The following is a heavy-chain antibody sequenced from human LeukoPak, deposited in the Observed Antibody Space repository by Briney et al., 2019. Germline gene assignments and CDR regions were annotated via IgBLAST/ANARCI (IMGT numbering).Heavy chain of an antibody. V-gene: IGHV1-2*02. CDR1: GYTFTGYY. Sequence: EASVKVSCKASGYTFTGYYMHWVRQAPGQGLEWMGWINPNSGGTNYAQKFQGRVTMTRDTSISTAYVELSRLRFDDTAVYYCARILSGRHPEACWGQGTLVTVSS. CDR3: ARILSGRHPEAC. D-gene: IGHD3-10*01. J-gene: IGHJ4*02. CDR2: INPNSGGT.